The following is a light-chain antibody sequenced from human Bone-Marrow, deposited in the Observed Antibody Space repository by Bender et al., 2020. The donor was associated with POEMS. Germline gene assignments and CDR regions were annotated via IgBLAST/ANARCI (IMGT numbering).Light chain of an antibody. V-gene: IGLV2-23*01. CDR2: EGT. CDR1: TSDVGSSKY. Sequence: QSALTQPASVSGSPGQSITISCTGTTSDVGSSKYVFWYQQYPGKAPRLMIYEGTERPSGVSSRFSASKSDNTASLIISGLQAEDEADYYCCSVATSGAYVFGTGTKVTV. J-gene: IGLJ1*01. CDR3: CSVATSGAYV.